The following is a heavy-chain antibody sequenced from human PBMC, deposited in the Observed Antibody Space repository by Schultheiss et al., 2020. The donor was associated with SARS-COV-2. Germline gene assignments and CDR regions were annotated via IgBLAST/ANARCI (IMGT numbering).Heavy chain of an antibody. V-gene: IGHV3-7*01. CDR1: GFTFSDYY. D-gene: IGHD3-16*02. J-gene: IGHJ4*02. CDR3: ARDIQLSYYDYVWGSYLPPYYFDY. Sequence: GGSLRLSCAASGFTFSDYYMSWVRQAPGKGLEWVANIKQDGSEKYYVDSVKGRFTISRDNAKNSLYLQMNSLRAEDTAVYYCARDIQLSYYDYVWGSYLPPYYFDYWGQGTLVTVAS. CDR2: IKQDGSEK.